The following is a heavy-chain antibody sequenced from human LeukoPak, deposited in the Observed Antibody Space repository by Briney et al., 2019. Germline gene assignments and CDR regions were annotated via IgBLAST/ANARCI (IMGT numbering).Heavy chain of an antibody. J-gene: IGHJ4*02. CDR2: INPSGGST. Sequence: GASVKVSRKASGYTFTSYYMHWVRQAPGQGLEWMGIINPSGGSTSYAQKFQGRVTMTRDTSTSTVYMELSSLRSEDTAVYYCARDDSREVTFFNWGQGTLVTVSS. V-gene: IGHV1-46*01. D-gene: IGHD4-11*01. CDR3: ARDDSREVTFFN. CDR1: GYTFTSYY.